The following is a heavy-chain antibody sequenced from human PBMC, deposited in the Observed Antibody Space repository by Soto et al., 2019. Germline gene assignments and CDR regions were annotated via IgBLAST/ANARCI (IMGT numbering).Heavy chain of an antibody. D-gene: IGHD3-10*01. CDR3: ALDYYGSGSYPNDAFDI. V-gene: IGHV3-23*01. Sequence: EVQLLESGGGLVQPGGSLRLSCAASGFTFSSSAMSWVRQAPGKRLEWVSAISGSGGSPYYADSVKGRFTISRDNYKKTLYLQMNSLRAEDTAVYYSALDYYGSGSYPNDAFDIWGQGTMVTVSS. J-gene: IGHJ3*02. CDR2: ISGSGGSP. CDR1: GFTFSSSA.